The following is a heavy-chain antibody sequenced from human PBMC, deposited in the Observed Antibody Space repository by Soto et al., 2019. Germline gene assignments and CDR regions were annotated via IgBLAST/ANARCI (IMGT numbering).Heavy chain of an antibody. CDR2: IYYSGST. CDR3: ARVQGGDYGGPEGYYYMDV. CDR1: GGSISSGGYY. D-gene: IGHD4-17*01. J-gene: IGHJ6*03. Sequence: SETLSLTCTVSGGSISSGGYYWSWIRQHPGKGLEWIGYIYYSGSTYYNPSLKSRVTISVDTSKNRFSLKLSSVTPADTAVYYCARVQGGDYGGPEGYYYMDVWGKGTTVTVSS. V-gene: IGHV4-31*03.